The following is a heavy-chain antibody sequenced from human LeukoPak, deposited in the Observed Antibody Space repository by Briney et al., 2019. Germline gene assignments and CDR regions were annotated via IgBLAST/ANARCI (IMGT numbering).Heavy chain of an antibody. Sequence: GGSLRLSCVASGFSFSSYWMSWVRQAPGIGLEWVANIKHDGTEKYYVDSVKGRFTISRANAKNSLYLQMNSLRAEDTAVYYCASKHSGYREYWGQGTLVTVSS. CDR1: GFSFSSYW. D-gene: IGHD3-22*01. V-gene: IGHV3-7*02. CDR3: ASKHSGYREY. CDR2: IKHDGTEK. J-gene: IGHJ4*02.